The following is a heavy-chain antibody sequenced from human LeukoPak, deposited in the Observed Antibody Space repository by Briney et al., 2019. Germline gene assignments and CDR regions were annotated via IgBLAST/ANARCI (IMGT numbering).Heavy chain of an antibody. CDR2: VSYIRVAT. Sequence: PGGSLRLSCAASGFTFSRFALSWVRQAPGKGLEWVSGVSYIRVATYYAGSVKGRFTISRDDSQDILYLQMNGLRAEDTAVCFCAKGFREFDTSTSYSSFDTWGQGTMVTVSS. CDR1: GFTFSRFA. CDR3: AKGFREFDTSTSYSSFDT. J-gene: IGHJ3*02. V-gene: IGHV3-23*01. D-gene: IGHD5-18*01.